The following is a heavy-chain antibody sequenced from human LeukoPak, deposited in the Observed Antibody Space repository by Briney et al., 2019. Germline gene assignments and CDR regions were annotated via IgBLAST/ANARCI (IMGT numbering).Heavy chain of an antibody. CDR1: GYTFTVYY. Sequence: ASVKVSFKASGYTFTVYYMHWVRQAPGQGLEWMGWINPNSGGTNYAQKFQGRVTMTRDTSISTAYMELSRLRSDDTAVYYCARDQVVTAIFDYWGQGTLVTVSS. CDR3: ARDQVVTAIFDY. V-gene: IGHV1-2*02. D-gene: IGHD2-21*02. CDR2: INPNSGGT. J-gene: IGHJ4*02.